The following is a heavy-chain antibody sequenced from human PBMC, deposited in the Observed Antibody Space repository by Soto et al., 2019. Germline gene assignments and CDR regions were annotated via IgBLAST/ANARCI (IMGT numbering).Heavy chain of an antibody. J-gene: IGHJ4*02. CDR3: AKDWVGGSNRYQLDK. Sequence: QVQLVESGGGVVQPGRSLRLSCSASGLSFSDYGMHWVRQTPGKGLEWVAVISHYETKKYFEDSVKGRFTISRDNSKNTVYLQLNNLRTEDTGVYYCAKDWVGGSNRYQLDKWGQGTLVIVSA. CDR1: GLSFSDYG. V-gene: IGHV3-30*18. D-gene: IGHD1-26*01. CDR2: ISHYETKK.